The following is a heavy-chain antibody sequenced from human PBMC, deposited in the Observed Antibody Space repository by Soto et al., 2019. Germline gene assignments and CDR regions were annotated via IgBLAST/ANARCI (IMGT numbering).Heavy chain of an antibody. CDR3: ARRPARGWDFDY. CDR2: IYYSGST. CDR1: GGSISSSSCY. D-gene: IGHD6-19*01. J-gene: IGHJ4*02. Sequence: QLQLQESGPGLVKPSETLSLTCTVSGGSISSSSCYWGWIRQPPGKGLEWIATIYYSGSTYYNPSLKSRVTISVDTSKNQFSLKLSSVTAADTAVYYCARRPARGWDFDYWGQGTLITVSS. V-gene: IGHV4-39*01.